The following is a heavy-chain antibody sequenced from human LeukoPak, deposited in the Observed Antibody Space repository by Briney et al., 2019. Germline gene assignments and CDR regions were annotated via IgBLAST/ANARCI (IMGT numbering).Heavy chain of an antibody. D-gene: IGHD3-22*01. J-gene: IGHJ5*02. Sequence: EGSLRLSCAASGFTVSSNYMSWVRQAPGKGLEWVSVIYSGGSTYYADSVKGRFTISRDNSKNTLYLQMNSLRAEDTAVYYCARGGIVARESWFDPWGQGTLVTVSS. CDR3: ARGGIVARESWFDP. V-gene: IGHV3-53*01. CDR2: IYSGGST. CDR1: GFTVSSNY.